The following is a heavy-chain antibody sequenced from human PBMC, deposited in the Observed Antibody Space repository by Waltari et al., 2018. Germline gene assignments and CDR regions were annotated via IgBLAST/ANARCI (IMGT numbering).Heavy chain of an antibody. CDR2: LYGGDNT. J-gene: IGHJ5*02. CDR1: GFTVSSYY. D-gene: IGHD3-16*01. V-gene: IGHV3-53*01. CDR3: ARFGPGGYGLP. Sequence: EVQLVESGGGLIQPGGSLRLSCAASGFTVSSYYMTWVRQAPGKGLEWVSVLYGGDNTNSADSVKGRFPISRDHSENMVFLQMNNLRAEDTAVYYCARFGPGGYGLPWGQGTLVTVSS.